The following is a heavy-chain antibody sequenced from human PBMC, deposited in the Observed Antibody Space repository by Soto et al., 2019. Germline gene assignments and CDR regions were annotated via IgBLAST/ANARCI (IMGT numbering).Heavy chain of an antibody. V-gene: IGHV4-31*03. CDR3: AIGHYYDSRGYPDDAFDI. Sequence: QVQLQESGPGLVKPSQTLSLTCTVSGGSISSGGYYWSWIRQHPGKGLEWIGYIDYSGDSHYNPSLKRRVIISVDTSKNQFSLKLSSVTAADTAVYYCAIGHYYDSRGYPDDAFDIWGQGTMVTVSS. CDR2: IDYSGDS. J-gene: IGHJ3*02. D-gene: IGHD3-22*01. CDR1: GGSISSGGYY.